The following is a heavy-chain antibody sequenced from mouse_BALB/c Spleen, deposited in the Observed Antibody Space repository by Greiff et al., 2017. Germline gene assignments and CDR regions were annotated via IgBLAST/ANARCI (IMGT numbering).Heavy chain of an antibody. CDR3: ARSLDY. D-gene: IGHD6-2*01. Sequence: VQLQQPGAELVMPGASVKMSCKASGYTFTDYWMHWVKQRPGQGLEWIGAIDTSDSYTSYNQKFKGKATLTVDESSSTAYMQLSSLTSEDSAVYYCARSLDYWGQGTTLTVSS. V-gene: IGHV1-69*01. J-gene: IGHJ2*01. CDR2: IDTSDSYT. CDR1: GYTFTDYW.